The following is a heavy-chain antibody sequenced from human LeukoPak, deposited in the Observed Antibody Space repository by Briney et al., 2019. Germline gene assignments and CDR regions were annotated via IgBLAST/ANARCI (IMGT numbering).Heavy chain of an antibody. CDR3: ARPPPTSYYYDSSGQGDAFDI. Sequence: GGSLRLSCAASGFTVSSNYMSWVRQAPGKGLEWVSSISSSSSYIYYADSVKGRFTISRDNAKNSLYLQMNSLRAEDTAVYYCARPPPTSYYYDSSGQGDAFDIWGQGTMVTVSS. J-gene: IGHJ3*02. V-gene: IGHV3-21*01. CDR1: GFTVSSNY. D-gene: IGHD3-22*01. CDR2: ISSSSSYI.